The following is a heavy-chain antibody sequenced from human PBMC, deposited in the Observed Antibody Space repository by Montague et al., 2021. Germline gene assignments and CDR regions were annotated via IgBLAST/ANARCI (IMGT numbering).Heavy chain of an antibody. CDR3: ARVDDHGHSDY. J-gene: IGHJ4*02. Sequence: SETLSLTCTVSGGSISGYWSWFRQPPGKGLEWFGCIYYTGTTKYNHSLRSRVTISVDTSKNQSSLKLSSVTAADTAVYYCARVDDHGHSDYWGQGTLVTVSS. CDR1: GGSISGY. CDR2: IYYTGTT. V-gene: IGHV4-59*12. D-gene: IGHD1-1*01.